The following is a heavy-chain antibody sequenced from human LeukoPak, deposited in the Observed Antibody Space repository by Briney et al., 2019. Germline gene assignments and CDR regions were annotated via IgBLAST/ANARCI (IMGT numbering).Heavy chain of an antibody. CDR1: GGSFSGYY. CDR3: ARIAAAGTFSYYYYMDV. Sequence: SETLSLTCAVYGGSFSGYYWSWIRQPPGKGLEWIGEINHSGGTNYNPSLKSRVTISVDTSKNQFSLKLSSVTAADTAVYYCARIAAAGTFSYYYYMDVWGKGTTVTVSS. CDR2: INHSGGT. J-gene: IGHJ6*03. D-gene: IGHD6-13*01. V-gene: IGHV4-34*01.